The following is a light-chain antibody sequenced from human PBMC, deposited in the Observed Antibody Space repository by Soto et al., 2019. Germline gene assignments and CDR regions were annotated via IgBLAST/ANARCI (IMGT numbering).Light chain of an antibody. CDR2: DVS. V-gene: IGLV2-11*01. Sequence: QSVLTQPGSVSGSPGQAITISCTGTSSDVGGYNYVSWYQQYPGRAPKSLIYDVSKRPSRVADRGSGSKSDNTASLSISGFQAADEADYYCYSYARSYTFVFGIGTKVTAL. CDR1: SSDVGGYNY. J-gene: IGLJ1*01. CDR3: YSYARSYTFV.